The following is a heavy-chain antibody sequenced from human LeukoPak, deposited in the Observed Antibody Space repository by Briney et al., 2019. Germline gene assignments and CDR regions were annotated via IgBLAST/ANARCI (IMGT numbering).Heavy chain of an antibody. CDR3: ARVSYYDSSGYSGQVGNAFDI. CDR2: INPNSGGT. Sequence: ASVKVSCKASGYAFTGYYMHWVRQAPGQGLEWMGWINPNSGGTNYAQKFQGRVTMTRDTSISTAYMELSRLRSDDTAVYYCARVSYYDSSGYSGQVGNAFDIWGQGTMVTVSS. CDR1: GYAFTGYY. J-gene: IGHJ3*02. V-gene: IGHV1-2*02. D-gene: IGHD3-22*01.